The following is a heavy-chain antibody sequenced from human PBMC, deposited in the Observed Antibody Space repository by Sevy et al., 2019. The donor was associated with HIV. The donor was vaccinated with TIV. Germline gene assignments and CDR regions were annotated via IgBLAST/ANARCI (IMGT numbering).Heavy chain of an antibody. CDR1: GYTFTSYD. CDR2: MNPNSGNT. CDR3: ARVGTMVRGVIFYYGMDV. J-gene: IGHJ6*02. D-gene: IGHD3-10*01. Sequence: ASVKVSCKASGYTFTSYDINWVRQATGQGLEWMGWMNPNSGNTGYAQKFQGRVTMTRNTSISTAYMELSSLRSKDTAVYYCARVGTMVRGVIFYYGMDVWGQGTTVTVSS. V-gene: IGHV1-8*01.